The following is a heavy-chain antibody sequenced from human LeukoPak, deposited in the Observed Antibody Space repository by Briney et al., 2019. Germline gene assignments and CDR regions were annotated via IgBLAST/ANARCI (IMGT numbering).Heavy chain of an antibody. Sequence: ASVKVSCKASGYTFTDYYMHWVRQAPGQGLEWMGWINPNSGGTYSAQKFQGWVTMTRDTSISTAYMELSRLTSDDTAVYYCARANALQCSSTSCLFDYWGQGTLVTVSS. CDR1: GYTFTDYY. V-gene: IGHV1-2*04. CDR2: INPNSGGT. J-gene: IGHJ4*02. CDR3: ARANALQCSSTSCLFDY. D-gene: IGHD2-2*01.